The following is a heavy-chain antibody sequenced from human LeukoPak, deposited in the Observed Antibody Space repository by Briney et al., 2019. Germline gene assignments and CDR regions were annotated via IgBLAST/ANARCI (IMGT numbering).Heavy chain of an antibody. J-gene: IGHJ4*02. Sequence: GGSLRLCCAASGFTFSSYAMHWVRQAPGKGLEWVAVISYDGSNKYYADSVKGGFTISRDNSKNTLYLQMNSLRAEDTAVYYCARDRRVDSSGYYQLFDYWGQGTLVTVSS. CDR3: ARDRRVDSSGYYQLFDY. D-gene: IGHD3-22*01. CDR1: GFTFSSYA. CDR2: ISYDGSNK. V-gene: IGHV3-30*04.